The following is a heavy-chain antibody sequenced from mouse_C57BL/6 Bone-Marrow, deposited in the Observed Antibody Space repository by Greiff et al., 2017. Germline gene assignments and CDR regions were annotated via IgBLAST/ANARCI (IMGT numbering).Heavy chain of an antibody. CDR1: GYSFTDYN. Sequence: VQLKESGPELVKPGASVTISCKASGYSFTDYNMNWVKQSNGKSLEWLGVITPNYGTTSYNPKFKGKATLTVDQSSSTSYMQLNSRTSEESAVDYCARRGYSTPGAMDYWGQGTSVTVSS. CDR2: ITPNYGTT. J-gene: IGHJ4*01. V-gene: IGHV1-39*01. D-gene: IGHD2-5*01. CDR3: ARRGYSTPGAMDY.